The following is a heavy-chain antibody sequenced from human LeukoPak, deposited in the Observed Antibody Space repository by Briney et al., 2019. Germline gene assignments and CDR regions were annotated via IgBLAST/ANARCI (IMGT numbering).Heavy chain of an antibody. CDR2: MNPNSGNT. Sequence: ASVKVSCKASGYTFTSYDVSWVRQASGQGLEWVGWMNPNSGNTGYAQNFQSRVTVTRDTSISAAYMELTSLRSEDTAIYYCARGITSDYWGQGILITVSS. J-gene: IGHJ4*02. CDR1: GYTFTSYD. V-gene: IGHV1-8*01. CDR3: ARGITSDY.